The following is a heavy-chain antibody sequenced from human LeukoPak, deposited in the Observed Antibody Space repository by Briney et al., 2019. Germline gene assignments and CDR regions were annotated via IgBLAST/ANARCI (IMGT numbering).Heavy chain of an antibody. V-gene: IGHV3-66*01. CDR3: ASNRWLGPDAFDI. Sequence: GGSLRLSCAASGFTVSSNYISWVRQAPGKGLEWVSVIYSGGSTYYADSVKGRFTISRDNSKNTLYLQMNSLRAEDTAVYYCASNRWLGPDAFDIWGQGTMVTVSS. CDR1: GFTVSSNY. J-gene: IGHJ3*02. D-gene: IGHD6-19*01. CDR2: IYSGGST.